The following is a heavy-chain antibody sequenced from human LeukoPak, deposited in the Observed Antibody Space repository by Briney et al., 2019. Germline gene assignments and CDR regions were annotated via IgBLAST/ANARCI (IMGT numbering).Heavy chain of an antibody. CDR1: GGSIRSGSYY. CDR3: AGSDCTNGVCYTASD. J-gene: IGHJ4*02. Sequence: SGTLSLTCTVSGGSIRSGSYYWSWIRQAAGKGLEWIGRVYTSGSTNYNPSLESRVTISVDTSKNQFSLNLSSVTAADTAVYYCAGSDCTNGVCYTASDWGQGTLVTVSS. D-gene: IGHD2-8*01. V-gene: IGHV4-61*02. CDR2: VYTSGST.